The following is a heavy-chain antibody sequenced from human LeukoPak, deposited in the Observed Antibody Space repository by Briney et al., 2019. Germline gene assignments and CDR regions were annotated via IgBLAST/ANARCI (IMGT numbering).Heavy chain of an antibody. CDR2: IYTSGST. Sequence: SETLSLTCTVSGGSISSYYWSWIRQPPGKGLEWIGRIYTSGSTNYNPSLKSRVTMSVDTSKNQFSLKLSSVTAADTAVYYCARGRFTYYYYYMDVWGKGTTVTVSS. V-gene: IGHV4-4*07. D-gene: IGHD3-10*01. CDR3: ARGRFTYYYYYMDV. CDR1: GGSISSYY. J-gene: IGHJ6*03.